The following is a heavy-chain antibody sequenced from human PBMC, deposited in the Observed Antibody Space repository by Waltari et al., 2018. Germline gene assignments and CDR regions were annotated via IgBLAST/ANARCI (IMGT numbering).Heavy chain of an antibody. CDR2: IYYSGST. Sequence: QLQLQESGPGLVKPSETLSLTCTVSGGSIRSSSYYYGWIRQAPGKGRGWMGIIYYSGSTYYNPSLKSRVTISVDTSKNQFSLKLSSVTAADTAVYYCARQLWLKDAFDIWGQGTMVTVSS. D-gene: IGHD5-18*01. CDR3: ARQLWLKDAFDI. CDR1: GGSIRSSSYY. V-gene: IGHV4-39*01. J-gene: IGHJ3*02.